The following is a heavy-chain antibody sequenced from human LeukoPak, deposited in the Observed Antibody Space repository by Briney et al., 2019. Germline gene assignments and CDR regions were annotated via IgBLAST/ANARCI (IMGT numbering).Heavy chain of an antibody. V-gene: IGHV4-30-2*01. CDR1: GGSISSGGYS. CDR3: ARGPLVVITYFDY. D-gene: IGHD3-22*01. Sequence: SETLSLTCAVSGGSISSGGYSWSWIRQPPGKGLEWIGYIYHSGSTYYNPSLKSRVTISVDRSKNQFSLKLSSVTAADTAVYYCARGPLVVITYFDYWGQGTLVTVSS. J-gene: IGHJ4*02. CDR2: IYHSGST.